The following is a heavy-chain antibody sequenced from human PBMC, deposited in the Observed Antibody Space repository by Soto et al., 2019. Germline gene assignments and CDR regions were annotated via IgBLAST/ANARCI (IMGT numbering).Heavy chain of an antibody. CDR2: IYYTGST. Sequence: SETLSLTCTVSDGSIRSYYWSWMRQPPGKGLEWIGYIYYTGSTSYNPSLKSRVTISVDTSKNQFSLKLSSVSAADTAVYYCARSQTAVSTGFDYWVQGTLVTSPQ. CDR1: DGSIRSYY. J-gene: IGHJ4*02. D-gene: IGHD4-17*01. CDR3: ARSQTAVSTGFDY. V-gene: IGHV4-59*01.